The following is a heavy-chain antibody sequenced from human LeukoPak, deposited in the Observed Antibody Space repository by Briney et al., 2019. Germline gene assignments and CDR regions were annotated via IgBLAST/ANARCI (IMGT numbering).Heavy chain of an antibody. Sequence: PGGSLRLSCAASGFTFSSYGMHWVRQAPGKGLEWVAFIRYDGSNKYYADSVKGRFTISRDNSKNTLYLQMNSLRAEDTAVYYCAKDNWNYVSYFDYWGQGTLVTVSP. CDR2: IRYDGSNK. J-gene: IGHJ4*02. CDR1: GFTFSSYG. CDR3: AKDNWNYVSYFDY. D-gene: IGHD1-7*01. V-gene: IGHV3-30*02.